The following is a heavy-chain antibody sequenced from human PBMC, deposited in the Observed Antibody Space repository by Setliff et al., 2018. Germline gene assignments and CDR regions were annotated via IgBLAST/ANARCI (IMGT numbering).Heavy chain of an antibody. D-gene: IGHD5-18*01. J-gene: IGHJ6*03. CDR2: TIPLFGTT. Sequence: SVKVSCKASGGTFSSYGITWVRQAPGQGLEWMGGTIPLFGTTSYAQKFQGRVTIITDESTSTAYMELSSLRSEDTAVYYCAREGVDTRSSTDYRYYMDVWGKGTTVTV. V-gene: IGHV1-69*05. CDR3: AREGVDTRSSTDYRYYMDV. CDR1: GGTFSSYG.